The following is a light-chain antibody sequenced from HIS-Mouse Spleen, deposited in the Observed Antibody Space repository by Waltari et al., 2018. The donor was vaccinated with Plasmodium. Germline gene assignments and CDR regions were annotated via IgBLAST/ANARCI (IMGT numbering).Light chain of an antibody. CDR3: QQRSNWPIT. Sequence: EIVLTQSPATLSLSPGERATLSCRASQSVSSYLAWYQQKPGQAPRRLIYDASNRATGIPARFRGSGSGTDFTLTISRLEPEDFAVYYCQQRSNWPITFGQGTRREIK. J-gene: IGKJ5*01. CDR2: DAS. CDR1: QSVSSY. V-gene: IGKV3-11*01.